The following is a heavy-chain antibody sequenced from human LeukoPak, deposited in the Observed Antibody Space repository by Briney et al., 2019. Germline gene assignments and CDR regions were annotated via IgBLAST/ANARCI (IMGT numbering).Heavy chain of an antibody. CDR3: ARSTTVSYYYYYMDV. D-gene: IGHD4-17*01. CDR2: IIPIFGTA. CDR1: GYTFTSYG. V-gene: IGHV1-69*13. Sequence: SVKVSCKASGYTFTSYGISWVRQAPGQGLEWMGGIIPIFGTANYAQKFQGRVTITADESTSTAYMELSSLRSEDTAVYYCARSTTVSYYYYYMDVWGKGTTVTISS. J-gene: IGHJ6*03.